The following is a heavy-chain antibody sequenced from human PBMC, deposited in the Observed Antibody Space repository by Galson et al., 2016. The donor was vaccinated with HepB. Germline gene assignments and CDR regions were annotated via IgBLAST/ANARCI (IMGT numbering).Heavy chain of an antibody. D-gene: IGHD2-15*01. Sequence: SLRLSCAASGFTFTSYTMNWVRQAPGKALEWVASVSGPSFYIFYTDSVKGRFTISRDNAINSLFLQMHDLRPEDTAVYYCARGRQQPPAYYYYDMDVWGKGTTVTVSS. V-gene: IGHV3-21*01. CDR3: ARGRQQPPAYYYYDMDV. CDR1: GFTFTSYT. J-gene: IGHJ6*03. CDR2: VSGPSFYI.